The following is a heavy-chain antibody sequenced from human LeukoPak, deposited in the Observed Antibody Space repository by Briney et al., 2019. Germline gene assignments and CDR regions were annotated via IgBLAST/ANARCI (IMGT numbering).Heavy chain of an antibody. V-gene: IGHV4-30-4*01. CDR3: GRGMRYSGSYVVEY. CDR2: IYYSAGT. Sequence: SQTLSLTCTVSGDSVSNDDYFWSRTRQPPGEGLEWIGYIYYSAGTYYNPSLKSRVTMSIDTSRNQFSLRLSSVTAADTAVYPCGRGMRYSGSYVVEYWGQGTLVTVSS. CDR1: GDSVSNDDYF. D-gene: IGHD1-26*01. J-gene: IGHJ4*02.